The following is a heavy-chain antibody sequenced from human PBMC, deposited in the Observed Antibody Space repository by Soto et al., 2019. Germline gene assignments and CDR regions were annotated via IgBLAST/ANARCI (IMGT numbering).Heavy chain of an antibody. D-gene: IGHD3-9*01. J-gene: IGHJ6*02. CDR3: AGVFYYDILTGKRYNMGA. CDR1: GFTFSNYA. V-gene: IGHV3-23*01. CDR2: ISGSGGST. Sequence: VQLLESGGDLVQPGGSLRLSCEASGFTFSNYAMSWVRQAPGKGLEWVSVISGSGGSTNYADSAKGRFTISRDNSMDARYLQINRLSGEDRALYYCAGVFYYDILTGKRYNMGAWGQGTTVIVSS.